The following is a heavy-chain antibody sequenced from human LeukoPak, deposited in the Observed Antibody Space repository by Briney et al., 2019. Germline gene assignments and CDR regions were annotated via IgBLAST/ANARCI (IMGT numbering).Heavy chain of an antibody. V-gene: IGHV3-66*01. CDR3: AREGPHYDFWSGYQEYYYYMDV. CDR2: IYSGGST. Sequence: GGSLRLSCAASGFTVSSNYMSWVRQAPGKGLEWVSVIYSGGSTYYADSVKGRFTISRDNAKNSLYLQMNSLRAEDTAVYYCAREGPHYDFWSGYQEYYYYMDVWGKGTTVTVSS. J-gene: IGHJ6*03. D-gene: IGHD3-3*01. CDR1: GFTVSSNY.